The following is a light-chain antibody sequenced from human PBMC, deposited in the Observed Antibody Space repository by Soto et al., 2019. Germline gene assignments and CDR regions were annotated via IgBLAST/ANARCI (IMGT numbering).Light chain of an antibody. CDR3: CSYEGRYTLWV. Sequence: QAVLTQPRSVSGSPGQVVTIPCTGSSRDFGGYNYVSWYQQHPGKAPKLMIYDVSKRPSGVPDRFSGSKSGNTASLTISGLQAEDEADYYCCSYEGRYTLWVFGTGTKVTVL. CDR2: DVS. V-gene: IGLV2-11*01. J-gene: IGLJ1*01. CDR1: SRDFGGYNY.